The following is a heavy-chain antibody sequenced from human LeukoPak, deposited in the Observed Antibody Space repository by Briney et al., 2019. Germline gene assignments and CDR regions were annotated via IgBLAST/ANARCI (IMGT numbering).Heavy chain of an antibody. V-gene: IGHV3-30*18. CDR2: ISYDGSNK. CDR1: GFTFSSYG. D-gene: IGHD3-22*01. CDR3: AKDRYDSSGYIPGY. Sequence: GRSLRLSCAASGFTFSSYGMHWVRQAPGKGLEWVAVISYDGSNKYYADSVRGRFTISRDNSKNTLYLQMISLRAEDTAVYYCAKDRYDSSGYIPGYWGQGTMVTVSS. J-gene: IGHJ4*02.